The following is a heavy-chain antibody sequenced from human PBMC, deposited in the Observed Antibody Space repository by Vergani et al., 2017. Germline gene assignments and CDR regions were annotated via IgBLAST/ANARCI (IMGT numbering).Heavy chain of an antibody. CDR1: GFTFSSYS. V-gene: IGHV3-21*01. J-gene: IGHJ4*02. CDR2: ISSSSSYI. D-gene: IGHD3-10*01. CDR3: ASYWDYGSGGFDY. Sequence: EVQLVESGGGLVKPGGSLRLSCAASGFTFSSYSMNWVRQAPGKGLEWVSSISSSSSYIYYADSVKGRFTISRDNAKNSLYLQMNSLRAEDTAVYYCASYWDYGSGGFDYWGQGTLVTFSS.